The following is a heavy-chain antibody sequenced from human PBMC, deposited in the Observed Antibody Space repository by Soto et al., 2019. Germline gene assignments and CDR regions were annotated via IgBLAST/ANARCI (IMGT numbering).Heavy chain of an antibody. CDR1: GFTFSYAW. D-gene: IGHD3-10*01. V-gene: IGHV3-15*07. J-gene: IGHJ4*02. CDR2: IKSKTDGGTT. CDR3: ATGRGDFLY. Sequence: EVQLVESGGDLAKPGGSLRLSCAVSGFTFSYAWMNWVRQAPGKGLEWVGRIKSKTDGGTTDYAAPVKGRFTISRDDSRNMVFLQMNSRRTEDTAVYDCATGRGDFLYWGQGTRVTVSS.